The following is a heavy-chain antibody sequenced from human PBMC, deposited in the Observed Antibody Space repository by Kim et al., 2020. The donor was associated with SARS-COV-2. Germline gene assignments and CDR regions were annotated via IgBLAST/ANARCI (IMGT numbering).Heavy chain of an antibody. CDR2: IYYSGST. CDR1: GGSISSGDYY. J-gene: IGHJ2*01. V-gene: IGHV4-30-4*01. Sequence: SETLSLTCTVSGGSISSGDYYWSWIRQPPGKGLEWIGYIYYSGSTYYNPSLKSRVTISVDTSKNKFSLKLSSVTAADTAVYYCASRGGYSYGYGWYFDLCGRGTLVTVSS. D-gene: IGHD5-18*01. CDR3: ASRGGYSYGYGWYFDL.